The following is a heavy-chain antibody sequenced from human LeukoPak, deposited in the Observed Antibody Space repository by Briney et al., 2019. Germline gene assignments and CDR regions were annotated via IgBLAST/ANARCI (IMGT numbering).Heavy chain of an antibody. J-gene: IGHJ4*02. V-gene: IGHV1-2*02. CDR1: GYTFTDYY. D-gene: IGHD3-22*01. Sequence: GASVKVSCKASGYTFTDYYMHWERQAPEQGLEWMGWINPNSGGTNYAQKFQGRVTMTRDTSISTAYMELSRLRSDDTAVYYCARASYYYDSSGYPGYYFDYWGQGTLVTVSS. CDR3: ARASYYYDSSGYPGYYFDY. CDR2: INPNSGGT.